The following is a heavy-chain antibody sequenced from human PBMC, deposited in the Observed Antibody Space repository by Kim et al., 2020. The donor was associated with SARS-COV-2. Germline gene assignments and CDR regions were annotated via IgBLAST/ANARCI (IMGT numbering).Heavy chain of an antibody. V-gene: IGHV3-48*02. J-gene: IGHJ4*02. Sequence: YADSVNGRFTISTDNAKNSLDLQMNCLRDEDTTAYYCARDLTAMVNFFNYWGQGTLVTVSS. CDR3: ARDLTAMVNFFNY. D-gene: IGHD5-18*01.